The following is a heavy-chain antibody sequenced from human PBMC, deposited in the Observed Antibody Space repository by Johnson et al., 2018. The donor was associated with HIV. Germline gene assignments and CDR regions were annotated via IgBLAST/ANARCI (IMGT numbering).Heavy chain of an antibody. CDR2: LFSGGSI. D-gene: IGHD5-24*01. CDR3: ARACRDGYTCDAFDI. Sequence: VQLVESGGGVVQPGRSLRLSCAASGFTFSSYGMAWVRQAPGKGLEWVSVLFSGGSIYFADSVKGRFTISRDNSKNTLYLQMNSLRAEDTAVYYCARACRDGYTCDAFDIWGQGTMVTVSS. V-gene: IGHV3-66*01. CDR1: GFTFSSYG. J-gene: IGHJ3*02.